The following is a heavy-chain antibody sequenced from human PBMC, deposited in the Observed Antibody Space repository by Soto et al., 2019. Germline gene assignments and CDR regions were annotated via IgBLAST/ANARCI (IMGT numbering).Heavy chain of an antibody. V-gene: IGHV3-30*18. CDR1: GFTFSSYG. CDR3: AKEYSSSWPYYYYGTDV. CDR2: ISYDGSNK. Sequence: QVQLVESGGGVVQPGRSLRLSCAASGFTFSSYGMHWVRQAPGKGLEWVAVISYDGSNKYYADSVKGRFTISRDNSKNTLYLQMNSLRAEDTAVYYCAKEYSSSWPYYYYGTDVWGQGTTVTVSS. D-gene: IGHD6-13*01. J-gene: IGHJ6*02.